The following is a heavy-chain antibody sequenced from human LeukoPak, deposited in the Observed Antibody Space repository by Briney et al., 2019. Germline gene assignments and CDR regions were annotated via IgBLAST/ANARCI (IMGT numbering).Heavy chain of an antibody. CDR3: ARGASSGYRIDY. CDR2: ISKDGSTT. J-gene: IGHJ4*02. CDR1: GFTFNNFW. V-gene: IGHV3-74*01. Sequence: PGGSLRLSCTASGFTFNNFWMHWVRQTPGKGLVWVSHISKDGSTTNYADSVKGRFTISRDNAKNTLYLQMNSLTAEDTALYYCARGASSGYRIDYWGQGTLVPVSA. D-gene: IGHD5-18*01.